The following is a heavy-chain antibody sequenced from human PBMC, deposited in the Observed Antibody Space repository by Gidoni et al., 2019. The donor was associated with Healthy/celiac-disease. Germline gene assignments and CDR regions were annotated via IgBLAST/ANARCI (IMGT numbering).Heavy chain of an antibody. Sequence: QVQLVQSGAEVKKPGSSVKVSCKASGGTFSSYAISWVRQAPGQGLEWMGGIIPIFGTANYAQKFQGRVTITADESTSTAYMELSSLRSEDTAVYYCASRSDTAMADYYYYGMDVWGQGTTVTVSS. CDR2: IIPIFGTA. CDR1: GGTFSSYA. V-gene: IGHV1-69*01. CDR3: ASRSDTAMADYYYYGMDV. D-gene: IGHD5-18*01. J-gene: IGHJ6*02.